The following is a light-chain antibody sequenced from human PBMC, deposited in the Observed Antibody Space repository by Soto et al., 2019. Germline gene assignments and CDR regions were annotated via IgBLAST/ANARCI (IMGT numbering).Light chain of an antibody. Sequence: QSALTQPPSASGSPGQSVAISCTGTSSDVDGYNYVSWYQQHPGKAPKLMIYEVNKRPSGVPDRFSGSKSGNTASLTVSGLQAEDEADYYCSSYAGSSNVFGTGTKLTVL. CDR1: SSDVDGYNY. J-gene: IGLJ1*01. CDR2: EVN. CDR3: SSYAGSSNV. V-gene: IGLV2-8*01.